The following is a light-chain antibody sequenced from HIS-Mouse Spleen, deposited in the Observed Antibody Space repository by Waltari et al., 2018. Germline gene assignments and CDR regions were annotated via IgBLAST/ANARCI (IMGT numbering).Light chain of an antibody. CDR3: CSYAGSSTV. CDR2: EGS. J-gene: IGLJ2*01. Sequence: QSALTQPASVSGSPGQSITISCTGTSSDVGSYNLLSCYQQHPGKAPKLMIYEGSKRPSGVSNRFSGSKSGNTASLTISGLQAEDEADYYCCSYAGSSTVFGGGTKLTVL. CDR1: SSDVGSYNL. V-gene: IGLV2-23*01.